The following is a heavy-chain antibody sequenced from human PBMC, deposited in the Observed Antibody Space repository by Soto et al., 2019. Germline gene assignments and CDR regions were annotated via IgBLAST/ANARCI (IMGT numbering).Heavy chain of an antibody. CDR2: ISAYNGNT. CDR1: GYTFTSYG. Sequence: ASVKVSCKASGYTFTSYGISWVRQAPGQGLEWMGWISAYNGNTNYAQKLQGRVTMTTDTSTSTAYMELRSLRSDDTAAYYCARDLRSNYYYYGMDVWGQGTTVTV. CDR3: ARDLRSNYYYYGMDV. J-gene: IGHJ6*02. V-gene: IGHV1-18*04.